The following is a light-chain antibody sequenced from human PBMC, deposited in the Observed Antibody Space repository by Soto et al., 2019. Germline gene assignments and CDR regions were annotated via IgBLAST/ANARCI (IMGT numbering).Light chain of an antibody. J-gene: IGLJ2*01. Sequence: QSVLTQTASASGSPGQSVIISCTGTSSDIGGYKYVSWYQQHPGKAPKLIIYEVSKRPSGVPGRFSGSKSGNTASLTVSGLQAEDEADYYCSSYGGSNNFVLFGGGTQLTVL. CDR2: EVS. CDR3: SSYGGSNNFVL. V-gene: IGLV2-8*01. CDR1: SSDIGGYKY.